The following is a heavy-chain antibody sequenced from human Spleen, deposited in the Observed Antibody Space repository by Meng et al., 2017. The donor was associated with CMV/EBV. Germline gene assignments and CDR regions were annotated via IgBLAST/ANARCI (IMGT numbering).Heavy chain of an antibody. CDR2: IYYSGRT. CDR3: ARALDPSGMDV. Sequence: SETLSLTCTVSDGSISSYYWSWIRQPPGKGLEWIGFIYYSGRTYYNPSLRSRVTISVDTSKNQFSLKLNSVTAADTAVYYCARALDPSGMDVWGQGTTVTVSS. J-gene: IGHJ6*02. CDR1: DGSISSYY. V-gene: IGHV4-59*01.